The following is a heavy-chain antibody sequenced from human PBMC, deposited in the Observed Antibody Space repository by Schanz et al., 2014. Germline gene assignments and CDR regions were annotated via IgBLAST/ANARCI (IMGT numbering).Heavy chain of an antibody. J-gene: IGHJ4*02. CDR1: GFTLTSYA. Sequence: EVQLVESGGGLAQPGGSLRLSCEASGFTLTSYALTWVRQAPGKGLEWVAGISGSGGSTHYADSGKGRFTISRDNSKNTVYLQMNSLRTDDTAMYYCARDPNTSAWLPYFDTWGQGTLVTVSS. V-gene: IGHV3-23*04. CDR2: ISGSGGST. D-gene: IGHD6-19*01. CDR3: ARDPNTSAWLPYFDT.